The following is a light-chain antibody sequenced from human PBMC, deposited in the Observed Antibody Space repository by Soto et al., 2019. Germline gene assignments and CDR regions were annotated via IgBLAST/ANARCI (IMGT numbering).Light chain of an antibody. J-gene: IGKJ4*01. CDR1: QSVSSY. V-gene: IGKV3-11*01. CDR2: DAS. CDR3: QQRSNWPPLLT. Sequence: EMVLTQSPATLSLSPGERATLSCRASQSVSSYLAWYQQKPGQAPRLLIYDASNMTTGVPARFSGSGSGTAFSLTLSSLEPEDFAVYSCQQRSNWPPLLTFGGGTKVEIK.